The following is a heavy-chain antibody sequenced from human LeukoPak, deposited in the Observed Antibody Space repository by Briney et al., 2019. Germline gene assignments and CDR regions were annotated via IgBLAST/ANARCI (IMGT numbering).Heavy chain of an antibody. CDR3: ARGPIVVVPDYYMDV. CDR1: GFTFSSYS. J-gene: IGHJ6*03. CDR2: ISSSSSYI. Sequence: NPGGSLRLSCAASGFTFSSYSMNWVRQAPGEGLEWVSSISSSSSYIYYADSVKGRFTISRDNAKNSLYLQMNSLRAEDTAVYYCARGPIVVVPDYYMDVWGKGTTVTVSS. V-gene: IGHV3-21*01. D-gene: IGHD2-2*01.